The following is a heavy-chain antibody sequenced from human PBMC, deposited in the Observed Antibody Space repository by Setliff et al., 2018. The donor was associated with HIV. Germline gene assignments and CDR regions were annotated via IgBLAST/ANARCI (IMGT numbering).Heavy chain of an antibody. V-gene: IGHV1-69*06. CDR3: VTQRGSGSDPFDI. D-gene: IGHD6-25*01. CDR1: GGTFSSYA. J-gene: IGHJ3*02. Sequence: GASVKVSCKASGGTFSSYAISWVRQAPGQRLEWMGGIIPIFGTANYAQNFQGRVTMTEDTSTDTAYTELSSLRSEDTAVYYCVTQRGSGSDPFDIWGPGTMVTVSS. CDR2: IIPIFGTA.